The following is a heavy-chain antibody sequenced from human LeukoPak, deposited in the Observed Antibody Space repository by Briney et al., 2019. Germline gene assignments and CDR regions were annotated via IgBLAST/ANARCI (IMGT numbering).Heavy chain of an antibody. J-gene: IGHJ5*02. CDR3: ARDSEVGNGFDP. Sequence: GGSLRLSCAASGFTFSNYWMSWVRQAPGKGLEWVANIKQDGSEKYYVDSVKGRFTISRDNSKNTLYLQMNSLRAEDTAVYYCARDSEVGNGFDPWGQGTLVTVSS. D-gene: IGHD2-2*01. V-gene: IGHV3-7*03. CDR2: IKQDGSEK. CDR1: GFTFSNYW.